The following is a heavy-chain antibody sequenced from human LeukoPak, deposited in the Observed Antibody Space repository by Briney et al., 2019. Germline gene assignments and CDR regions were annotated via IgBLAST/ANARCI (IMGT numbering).Heavy chain of an antibody. Sequence: SETLSLTFTVAGGSISSSSYYWGWIRQPPGKGLEWIATIYYSGSTYYNPSLKSRVTISADTSKNQFSLKLSSVTAADTAVYYCARLTSGHFDYWGQGTLVTVSS. CDR2: IYYSGST. CDR1: GGSISSSSYY. V-gene: IGHV4-39*01. D-gene: IGHD3-10*01. CDR3: ARLTSGHFDY. J-gene: IGHJ4*02.